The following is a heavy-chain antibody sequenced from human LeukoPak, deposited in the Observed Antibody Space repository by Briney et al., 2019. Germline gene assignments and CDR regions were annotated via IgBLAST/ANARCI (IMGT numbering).Heavy chain of an antibody. CDR2: IYYSGST. J-gene: IGHJ4*02. CDR3: AAQKYSRYYFDY. Sequence: PSETLSLTCTVSGGSISSYYWSWIRQPPGKGLEWIGYIYYSGSTNYNPSLKSRVTISVDTSKNQFSLKLSSVTAADTAVYYCAAQKYSRYYFDYWGQGTLVTVSS. V-gene: IGHV4-59*08. D-gene: IGHD6-6*01. CDR1: GGSISSYY.